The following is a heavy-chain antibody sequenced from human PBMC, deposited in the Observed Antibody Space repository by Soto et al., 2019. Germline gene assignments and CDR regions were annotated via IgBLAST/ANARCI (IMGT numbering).Heavy chain of an antibody. J-gene: IGHJ4*02. CDR3: ARDLGWALDS. D-gene: IGHD3-3*01. CDR1: GFTFSTFS. V-gene: IGHV3-48*02. Sequence: EVQLVESGGGSVQPGGSLRLSCAASGFTFSTFSMNWVRQAPGRGLEWISYISGGGRPISYADSVKGRFTISRDNAKNSLYLQMDSLTDDDTAVYYCARDLGWALDSWGQGTLVTVSS. CDR2: ISGGGRPI.